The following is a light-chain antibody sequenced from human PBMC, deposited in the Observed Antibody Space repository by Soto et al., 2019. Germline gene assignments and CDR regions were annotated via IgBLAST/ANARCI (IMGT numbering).Light chain of an antibody. CDR3: QQRSTWPPFS. CDR2: EAS. Sequence: EIVLTQSPATLSLSLGERATPSCRASQSIGSYLAWYQHKLGQPPRLLIYEASNRATGIPVRFSGSGSGTDFTLTISSLEPEDFAVYYCQQRSTWPPFSFGPGTKVDIK. J-gene: IGKJ3*01. V-gene: IGKV3-11*01. CDR1: QSIGSY.